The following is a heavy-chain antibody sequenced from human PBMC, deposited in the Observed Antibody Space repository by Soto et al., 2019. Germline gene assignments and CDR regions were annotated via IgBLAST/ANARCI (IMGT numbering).Heavy chain of an antibody. V-gene: IGHV5-51*01. D-gene: IGHD6-19*01. CDR2: IYPGDSDT. J-gene: IGHJ4*02. CDR1: GYSFTSYW. CDR3: ARSGIAVAAQSDD. Sequence: AGESLKISCKGSGYSFTSYWIGWVRQMPGKGLEWMGIIYPGDSDTRYSPSFQGQVTISADKSISTAYLQWSSLKASDTAMYYCARSGIAVAAQSDDWGQGTLVPVTS.